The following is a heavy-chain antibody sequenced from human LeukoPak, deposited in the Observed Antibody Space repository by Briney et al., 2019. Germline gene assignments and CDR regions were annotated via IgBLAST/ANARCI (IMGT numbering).Heavy chain of an antibody. CDR2: INPNSGGT. D-gene: IGHD3-10*01. CDR3: ARQFDDPYGPPFTGFLKNWFDA. CDR1: GYTFTGYH. J-gene: IGHJ5*02. V-gene: IGHV1-2*02. Sequence: ASVKVSCKASGYTFTGYHMHWVRQAPGQGLEWMGWINPNSGGTNYAQKFQGRVTMTRDTSISTAYMELSRLRSDDTAVYYCARQFDDPYGPPFTGFLKNWFDAWGQGTLVTVSS.